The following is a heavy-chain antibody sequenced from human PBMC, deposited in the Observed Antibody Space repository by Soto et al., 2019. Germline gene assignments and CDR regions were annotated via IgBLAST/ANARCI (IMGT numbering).Heavy chain of an antibody. J-gene: IGHJ4*02. Sequence: ESLKISCQVSGYTFTIYWIGWVRQMPGKGLEWMGIIYPSDSDTRYSPSFQGQATISADQSINTAYLQWDSLKASDTAIYYCARPANTVADHFDLWGQGTPVTVSS. CDR3: ARPANTVADHFDL. D-gene: IGHD4-17*01. CDR1: GYTFTIYW. CDR2: IYPSDSDT. V-gene: IGHV5-51*01.